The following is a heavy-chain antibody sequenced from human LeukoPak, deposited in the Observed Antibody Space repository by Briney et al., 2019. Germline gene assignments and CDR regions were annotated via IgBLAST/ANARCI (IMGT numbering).Heavy chain of an antibody. CDR3: ARPSSGWYEPYYYGMDV. J-gene: IGHJ6*02. D-gene: IGHD6-19*01. CDR1: GYTFTSYG. Sequence: GASVKVSCKASGYTFTSYGISWVRQAPGQGLEWMGWISAYNGNTNYAQKLQGRVTMTTDTSTSTAYMELRSLRSDDTAVYYCARPSSGWYEPYYYGMDVWGQGTTVTVSS. V-gene: IGHV1-18*01. CDR2: ISAYNGNT.